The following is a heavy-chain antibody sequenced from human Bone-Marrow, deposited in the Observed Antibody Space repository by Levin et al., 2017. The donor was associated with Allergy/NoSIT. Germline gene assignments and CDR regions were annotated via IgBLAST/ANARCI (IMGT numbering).Heavy chain of an antibody. CDR2: IYPGDSDT. CDR3: ARQFPDYGDYEDHYYYYGMDV. J-gene: IGHJ6*02. D-gene: IGHD4-17*01. CDR1: GYSFTSYW. V-gene: IGHV5-51*01. Sequence: GESLKISCKGSGYSFTSYWIGWVRQMPGKGLEWMGIIYPGDSDTRYSPSFQGQVTISADKSISTAYLQWSSLKASDTAMYYCARQFPDYGDYEDHYYYYGMDVWGQGTTVTVSS.